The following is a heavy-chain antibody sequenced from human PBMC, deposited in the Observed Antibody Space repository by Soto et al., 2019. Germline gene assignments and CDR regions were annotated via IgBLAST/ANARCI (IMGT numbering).Heavy chain of an antibody. CDR2: IYYSGSS. CDR1: GDSISSSNW. D-gene: IGHD2-15*01. V-gene: IGHV4-28*07. CDR3: ARMYCTGGTCYTFDY. J-gene: IGHJ4*02. Sequence: QVQLQESDPGLVKPSDTLSLTCAVSGDSISSSNWWGWIRQPPGKGLEWIGYIYYSGSSYYNPSLKSRVSMSADTSKNQFSLKLSSVTAVDTAVYYCARMYCTGGTCYTFDYWGQGTLVTVSS.